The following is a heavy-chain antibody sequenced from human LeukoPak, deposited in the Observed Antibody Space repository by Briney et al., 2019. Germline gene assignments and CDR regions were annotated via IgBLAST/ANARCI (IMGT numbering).Heavy chain of an antibody. D-gene: IGHD4-17*01. V-gene: IGHV3-23*01. CDR1: GFTFGRYA. J-gene: IGHJ4*02. CDR2: ISGSGGGT. Sequence: PGGSLRLSCAGSGFTFGRYALSWVRQAPGKGLEWVSAISGSGGGTDDADSVKGRFTISRDNSKNTVYLQMNSLRAEDTALYYCAKDMGDLYGDMRYYFDYWGQGTLVTVSS. CDR3: AKDMGDLYGDMRYYFDY.